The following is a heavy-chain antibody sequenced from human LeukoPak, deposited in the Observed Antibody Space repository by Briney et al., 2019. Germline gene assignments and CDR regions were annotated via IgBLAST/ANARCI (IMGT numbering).Heavy chain of an antibody. D-gene: IGHD2-2*01. Sequence: ASVKVSCKASGYTFTSYGISWVRQAPGQGLEWMGWISAYNGNTNYAQRLQGRVTMTTDTSTSTVYMELSSLRSEDTAVYYCAREISCPVVCYYYYGMDVWGQGTTVTVSS. CDR3: AREISCPVVCYYYYGMDV. J-gene: IGHJ6*02. CDR1: GYTFTSYG. CDR2: ISAYNGNT. V-gene: IGHV1-18*01.